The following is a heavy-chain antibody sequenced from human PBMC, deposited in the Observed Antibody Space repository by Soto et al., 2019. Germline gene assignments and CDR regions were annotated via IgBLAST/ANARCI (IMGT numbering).Heavy chain of an antibody. Sequence: GGSLRLSCAASGFTFSSYSMNWVRQAPGKGLEWVSSISSSSSYIYYADSVKGRFTISRDNAENSLYLQMNSLRAEDTAVYYCARVGTLEGWFDPWGQGTLVTVSS. CDR3: ARVGTLEGWFDP. D-gene: IGHD6-13*01. V-gene: IGHV3-21*01. J-gene: IGHJ5*02. CDR1: GFTFSSYS. CDR2: ISSSSSYI.